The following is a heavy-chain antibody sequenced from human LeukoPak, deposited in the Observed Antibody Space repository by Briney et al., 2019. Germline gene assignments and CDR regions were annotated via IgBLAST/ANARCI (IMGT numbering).Heavy chain of an antibody. CDR1: GYTFTGYY. Sequence: ASVKVSCKASGYTFTGYYMHWVRQAPGQGLEWIGWINPNSGGTNYAQKFQGRVTMTRDTSISTAYMELSRLRSDDTAVYYCASEGGYCSSTSCYRWFDPWGQGTLVTVSS. V-gene: IGHV1-2*02. J-gene: IGHJ5*02. CDR2: INPNSGGT. CDR3: ASEGGYCSSTSCYRWFDP. D-gene: IGHD2-2*01.